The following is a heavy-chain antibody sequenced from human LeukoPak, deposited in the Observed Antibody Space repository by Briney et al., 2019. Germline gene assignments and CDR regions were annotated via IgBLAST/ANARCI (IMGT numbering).Heavy chain of an antibody. J-gene: IGHJ4*02. Sequence: ASVKVSCKASGYTFTGYYMHWVRQAPGQGLEWMGWINPNSGGTNYAQKFQGRVTMTRGTSISTAYMELTRLRSDDTAVYYCARAYGTSWYYFDYWGQGTLVTVSS. D-gene: IGHD6-13*01. CDR3: ARAYGTSWYYFDY. CDR2: INPNSGGT. V-gene: IGHV1-2*02. CDR1: GYTFTGYY.